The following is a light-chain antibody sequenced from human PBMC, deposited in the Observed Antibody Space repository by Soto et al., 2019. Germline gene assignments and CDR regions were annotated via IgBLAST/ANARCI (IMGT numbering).Light chain of an antibody. CDR3: QQYGSSSYT. V-gene: IGKV3-20*01. CDR2: GAS. J-gene: IGKJ2*01. Sequence: EIGLTQSPGTLSLSPGERATLSCRAGQSVSSNFLAWYQQKPGQSPRLLIYGASGRATGIPDRFSGSGSGTDFTLTISSLEPEDFAVYFCQQYGSSSYTFGQGTKLEIK. CDR1: QSVSSNF.